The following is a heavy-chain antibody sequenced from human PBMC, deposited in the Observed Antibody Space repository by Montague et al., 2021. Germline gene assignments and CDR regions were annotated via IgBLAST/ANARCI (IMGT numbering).Heavy chain of an antibody. J-gene: IGHJ4*02. CDR2: TSATGGGT. CDR3: AKNQAAPGRSSFDY. Sequence: SLRLSCAASGFTFSGYAMSWVRQAPGKGLEWVSGTSATGGGTFYADSVKGRFIISRDNSKNTLFLQMNSLGADDTAVYYCAKNQAAPGRSSFDYWGQGTLVTVSS. V-gene: IGHV3-23*01. CDR1: GFTFSGYA. D-gene: IGHD6-13*01.